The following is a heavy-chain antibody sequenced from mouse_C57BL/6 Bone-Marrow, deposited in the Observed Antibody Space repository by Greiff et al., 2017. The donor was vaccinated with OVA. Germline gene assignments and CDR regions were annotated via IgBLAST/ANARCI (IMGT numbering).Heavy chain of an antibody. D-gene: IGHD3-3*01. V-gene: IGHV1-55*01. CDR1: GYTFTSYW. CDR3: VMGFRDYFDY. Sequence: VKLQQPGAELVKPGASVKMSCKASGYTFTSYWITWVKQRPGQGLEWIGDIYPGSGSTIYNEKFKSKATLTVDTSSSTAYMQLSSLTSEDSAVYYCVMGFRDYFDYWGQGTTLTVSS. CDR2: IYPGSGST. J-gene: IGHJ2*01.